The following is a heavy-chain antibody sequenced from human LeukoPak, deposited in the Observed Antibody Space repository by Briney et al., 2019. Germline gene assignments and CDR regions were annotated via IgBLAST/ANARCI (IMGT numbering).Heavy chain of an antibody. Sequence: PGGSLRLSCAASGFTFSSYGMHWVRQAPGKGLEWVAVIWYDGSNKYYADSVEGRFTISRDNSKNTLYLQMNSLRAEDTAVYYCARELDAFDIWGQGTMVTVSS. CDR2: IWYDGSNK. J-gene: IGHJ3*02. CDR3: ARELDAFDI. V-gene: IGHV3-33*01. CDR1: GFTFSSYG.